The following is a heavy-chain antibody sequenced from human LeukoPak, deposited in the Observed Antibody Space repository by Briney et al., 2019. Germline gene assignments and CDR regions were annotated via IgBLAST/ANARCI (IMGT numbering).Heavy chain of an antibody. Sequence: GGSLRLSCAASGFTFSSYWMSWVRQAPGKGLEWVANIKQDGSEKYYVDSVKGRFTISRDNAKNSLCLQMNSLRAEDTAMYYCARDQTGQAWIYWGQGTLVTVSS. J-gene: IGHJ4*02. D-gene: IGHD2-2*03. CDR1: GFTFSSYW. CDR3: ARDQTGQAWIY. CDR2: IKQDGSEK. V-gene: IGHV3-7*04.